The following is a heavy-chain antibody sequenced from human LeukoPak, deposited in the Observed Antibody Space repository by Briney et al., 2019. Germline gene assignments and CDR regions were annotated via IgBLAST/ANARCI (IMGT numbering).Heavy chain of an antibody. J-gene: IGHJ3*02. D-gene: IGHD3-10*01. V-gene: IGHV3-23*01. CDR1: GFTFSSYA. CDR2: ISGSGGST. Sequence: PGGSLRLSCAASGFTFSSYAMSWVRQAPGKGLEWVSAISGSGGSTYYADSVKGRFTISRDNSKNTLYLQMNSLRAEDTAVYYCAKEITMVRGVNDAFDIWGQGTMVTVSS. CDR3: AKEITMVRGVNDAFDI.